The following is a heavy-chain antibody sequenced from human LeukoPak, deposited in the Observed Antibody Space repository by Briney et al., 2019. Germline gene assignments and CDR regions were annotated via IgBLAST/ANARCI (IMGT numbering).Heavy chain of an antibody. CDR1: GYTFTTYG. V-gene: IGHV1-18*01. CDR3: ARDQYDSVWGSYRPYFDY. D-gene: IGHD3-16*02. J-gene: IGHJ4*02. CDR2: ISPYTGNT. Sequence: ASVKVSCKASGYTFTTYGISWVRQAPGQGLEWMGSISPYTGNTKYAERFQDRVIMTTDTSTRTAYMELRSLRSDDTAVFYCARDQYDSVWGSYRPYFDYWGQGTLVTVSS.